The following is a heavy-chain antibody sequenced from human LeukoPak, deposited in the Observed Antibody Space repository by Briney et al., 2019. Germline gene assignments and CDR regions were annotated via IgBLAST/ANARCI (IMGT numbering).Heavy chain of an antibody. J-gene: IGHJ4*02. Sequence: VSVKVSCKASGYTFTSYGISWVRQAPGQGLEWMGWISAYNGNTNYAQKLQGRVTMTTDTSTSTAYMELRSLRSDDTAVYYCAREANREWLETQDYWGQGTLVTVSS. CDR1: GYTFTSYG. D-gene: IGHD6-19*01. CDR2: ISAYNGNT. V-gene: IGHV1-18*01. CDR3: AREANREWLETQDY.